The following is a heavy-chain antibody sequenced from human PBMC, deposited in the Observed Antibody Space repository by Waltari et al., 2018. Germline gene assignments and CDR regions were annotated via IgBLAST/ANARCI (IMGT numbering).Heavy chain of an antibody. D-gene: IGHD6-13*01. J-gene: IGHJ4*02. Sequence: QVQLQQWGAGLLKPSEPLSLTCAVYGGSFSGYYWSWIRQPPGKGLEWIGEINHSGSTNYNPSLKSRVTISVDTSKNQFSLKLSSVTDADTAVYYCARVRRAVAAAARSRQFDYWGQGTLVTVSS. V-gene: IGHV4-34*01. CDR2: INHSGST. CDR3: ARVRRAVAAAARSRQFDY. CDR1: GGSFSGYY.